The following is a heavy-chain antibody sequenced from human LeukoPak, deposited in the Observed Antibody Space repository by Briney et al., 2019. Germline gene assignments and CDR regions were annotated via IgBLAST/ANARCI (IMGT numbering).Heavy chain of an antibody. V-gene: IGHV4-39*07. CDR3: ARDGGVLYYYYYYYMDV. CDR1: GGSISSSSYY. D-gene: IGHD2-8*02. Sequence: PSETLSLTCTVSGGSISSSSYYWGWIRQPPGKGLEWIGSMYHSGSTYYNPSLQSRVTISVDTSKNQFSLKLSSVTAADTAVYYCARDGGVLYYYYYYYMDVWGKGT. CDR2: MYHSGST. J-gene: IGHJ6*03.